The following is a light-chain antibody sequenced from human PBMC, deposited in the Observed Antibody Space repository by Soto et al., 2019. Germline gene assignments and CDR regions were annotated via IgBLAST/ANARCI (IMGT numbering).Light chain of an antibody. V-gene: IGKV3-15*01. CDR2: GVS. J-gene: IGKJ2*01. Sequence: EIVMTQSPATLSVSLGERATLSCRASQSVSSNLAWYQQKPGQAPRLLIYGVSTRATGIPARFSGSGSGTEFTLTISSLQSEDFAVYYCQQYNNWPYTFGQGTKLEIK. CDR3: QQYNNWPYT. CDR1: QSVSSN.